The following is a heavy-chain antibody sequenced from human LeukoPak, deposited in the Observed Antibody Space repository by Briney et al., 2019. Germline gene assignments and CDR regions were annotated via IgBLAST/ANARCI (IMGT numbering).Heavy chain of an antibody. V-gene: IGHV3-30*02. CDR2: IRYDGSNK. CDR3: AKDPPCSSSSCYTGYFDY. D-gene: IGHD2-2*02. Sequence: GGSLRLSCAASGFTFSSYGMHWVRQAPGKGLEWVAFIRYDGSNKYYADSVKGRFTISRDNSKNTLYLQMNSLRAEDTAVYYCAKDPPCSSSSCYTGYFDYWGPGTLVTVSS. J-gene: IGHJ4*02. CDR1: GFTFSSYG.